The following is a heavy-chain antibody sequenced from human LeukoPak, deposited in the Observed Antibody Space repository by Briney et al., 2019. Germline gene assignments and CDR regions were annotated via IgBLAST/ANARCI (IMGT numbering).Heavy chain of an antibody. CDR1: GFTFSSYA. J-gene: IGHJ4*02. CDR3: ARDLGSGWYGELDY. V-gene: IGHV3-30*04. CDR2: ISYDGSNK. Sequence: GGSLRLSCAASGFTFSSYAMHWVRQAPGKGLEWVAVISYDGSNKYYADFVKGRFTISRDNSKNTLYLQMNSLRAEDTAVYYCARDLGSGWYGELDYWGQGTLVTVSS. D-gene: IGHD6-19*01.